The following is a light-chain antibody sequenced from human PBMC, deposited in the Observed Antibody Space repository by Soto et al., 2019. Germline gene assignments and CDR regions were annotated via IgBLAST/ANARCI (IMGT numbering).Light chain of an antibody. V-gene: IGKV3-11*01. CDR2: DAS. J-gene: IGKJ1*01. CDR1: QSVSSF. CDR3: QQRSSWT. Sequence: EIVSTQSPATLSLSPGERATLSCRASQSVSSFLGWYQQKPGQAPRLLIYDASNRAPGIPARFSGSGSGTDFTLTISSLEPEDFAVYYCQQRSSWTFGQGTKVEIK.